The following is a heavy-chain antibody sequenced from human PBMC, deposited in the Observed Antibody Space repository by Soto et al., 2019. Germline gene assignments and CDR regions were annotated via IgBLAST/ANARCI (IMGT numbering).Heavy chain of an antibody. CDR1: GGSISSYY. Sequence: SETQSLTCTVSGGSISSYYWSWIRQPPGKGLEWIGYIYYSGSTNYNPSLKSRVTISVDTSKNQFSLKLSSVTAADTAVYYCAREGGPEGRPFDYWGQGTLVTVSS. D-gene: IGHD3-16*01. J-gene: IGHJ4*02. CDR3: AREGGPEGRPFDY. V-gene: IGHV4-59*01. CDR2: IYYSGST.